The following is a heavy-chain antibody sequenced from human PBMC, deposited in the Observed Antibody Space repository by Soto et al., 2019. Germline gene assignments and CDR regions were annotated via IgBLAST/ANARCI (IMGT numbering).Heavy chain of an antibody. D-gene: IGHD6-13*01. CDR3: AREGGIAAAPADY. CDR1: GGTFSSYT. J-gene: IGHJ4*02. CDR2: IIPILGIA. Sequence: QVQLVQSGAEVKKPGSSVKVSCKASGGTFSSYTISWVRQAPGQGLEWMGRIIPILGIANYAQKFQGRVTITADQSTSTAYMELSSLRSEDTAVYYCAREGGIAAAPADYWGQGTLVTVSS. V-gene: IGHV1-69*08.